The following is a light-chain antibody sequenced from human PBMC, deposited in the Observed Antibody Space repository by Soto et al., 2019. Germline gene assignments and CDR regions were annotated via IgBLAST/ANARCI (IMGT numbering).Light chain of an antibody. V-gene: IGLV2-11*01. CDR2: DVS. CDR1: TRDVGGYKY. CDR3: CSYAGSYSYV. Sequence: QSALTQPRSVSGSPGQSVTISCTGTTRDVGGYKYVSWYQQYPGKAPKLMIYDVSKRPSGVPDRFSGSKSVNTASLTISGLQAEDEADYFCCSYAGSYSYVFGTGTKLTVL. J-gene: IGLJ1*01.